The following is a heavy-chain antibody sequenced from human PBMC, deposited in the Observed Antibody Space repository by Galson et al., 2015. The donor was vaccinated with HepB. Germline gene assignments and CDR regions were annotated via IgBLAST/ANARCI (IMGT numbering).Heavy chain of an antibody. D-gene: IGHD4-17*01. Sequence: SLRLSCATSGFSFSRYAMSWVRQAPGKGLEWVSAITGSGGSTYYADSVKGRFTISRDNSKNTLHLQVNRLRAEDTAVYYCARPKWATVIAFDIWGQGTMATVSS. CDR3: ARPKWATVIAFDI. V-gene: IGHV3-23*01. CDR2: ITGSGGST. CDR1: GFSFSRYA. J-gene: IGHJ3*02.